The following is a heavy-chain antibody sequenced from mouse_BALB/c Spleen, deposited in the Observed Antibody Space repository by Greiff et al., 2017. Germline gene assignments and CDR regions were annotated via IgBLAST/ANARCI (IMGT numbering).Heavy chain of an antibody. CDR2: ISSGGSYT. CDR3: ASRRYYAMDY. V-gene: IGHV5-9-3*01. J-gene: IGHJ4*01. Sequence: EVKPVESGGGLVKPGGSLKLSCAASGFTFSSYAMSWVRQTPEKRLEWVATISSGGSYTYYPDSVKGRFTISRDNAKNTLYLQMSSLRSEDTAMYYCASRRYYAMDYWGQGTSVTVSS. CDR1: GFTFSSYA.